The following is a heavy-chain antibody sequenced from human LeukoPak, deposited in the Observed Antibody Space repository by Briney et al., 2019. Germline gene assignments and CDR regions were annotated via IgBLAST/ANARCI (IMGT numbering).Heavy chain of an antibody. CDR2: INHSGST. D-gene: IGHD6-19*01. Sequence: SETLSLTCAVYGGSFSGYYWSWIRQPPGKGLEWIGEINHSGSTNYNPSLKSRVTISVDTSKNQFSLKLSSVTAADTAVYYCARSRQWLVPPSFDPWGQGTLVTVSS. CDR3: ARSRQWLVPPSFDP. J-gene: IGHJ5*02. V-gene: IGHV4-34*01. CDR1: GGSFSGYY.